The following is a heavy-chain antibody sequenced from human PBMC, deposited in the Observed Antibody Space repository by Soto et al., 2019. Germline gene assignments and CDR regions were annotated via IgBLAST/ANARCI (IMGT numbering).Heavy chain of an antibody. V-gene: IGHV4-30-2*01. CDR2: IYHSGST. CDR1: GCSISSGGYS. J-gene: IGHJ4*02. D-gene: IGHD1-7*01. Sequence: PSETLSLTCAVSGCSISSGGYSWSWIRQPPGKGLEWIGYIYHSGSTYYNPSLKSRVTISVDRSKNQFSLKLSSVTAADTAVYYCARGQELSWVFDYWGQGTLVTVSS. CDR3: ARGQELSWVFDY.